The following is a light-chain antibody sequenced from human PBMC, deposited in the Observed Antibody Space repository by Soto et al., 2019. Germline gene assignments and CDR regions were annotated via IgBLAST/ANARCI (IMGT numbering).Light chain of an antibody. V-gene: IGKV3D-15*01. J-gene: IGKJ5*01. Sequence: EIVMTQSPATLSVSPGERATLSCRASQSVSSNLAWYQQKPGQAPRLLIYGASTRATGIPDRFSGSGSETEFTLTISSLQSEDFAVYHCQQYSNWPITFGQGTRLEI. CDR1: QSVSSN. CDR3: QQYSNWPIT. CDR2: GAS.